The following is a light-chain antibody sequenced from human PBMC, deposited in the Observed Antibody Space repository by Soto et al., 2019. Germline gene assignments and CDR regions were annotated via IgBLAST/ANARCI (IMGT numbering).Light chain of an antibody. CDR1: QGFSNY. CDR2: AAS. V-gene: IGKV1-27*01. CDR3: QKYNGARWT. J-gene: IGKJ1*01. Sequence: DIRMTQSPSSLSASVGDRVTITCRASQGFSNYLAWYQQKPGKVPKLLIYAASSLQSGVPSRFSGSGSGTDFTLTISSLQPEEVATYYCQKYNGARWTFGQGTKVDIK.